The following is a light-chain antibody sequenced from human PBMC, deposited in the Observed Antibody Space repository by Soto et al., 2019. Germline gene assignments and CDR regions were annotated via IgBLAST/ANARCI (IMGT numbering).Light chain of an antibody. Sequence: QSVLTQPPSVSGAPGQRVTISCTGSSSNIGAGYNVHWYQQLPGTAPKLLIYVNSNRPSGVPDRFSGSKSGTSASLAITGLQAEDEADYYCQSYDSSLSGVVFGGWTKLTDL. CDR2: VNS. CDR1: SSNIGAGYN. J-gene: IGLJ2*01. CDR3: QSYDSSLSGVV. V-gene: IGLV1-40*01.